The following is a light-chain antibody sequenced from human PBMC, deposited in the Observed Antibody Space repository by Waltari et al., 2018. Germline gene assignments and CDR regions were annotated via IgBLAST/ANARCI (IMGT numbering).Light chain of an antibody. CDR1: QSSSDY. CDR3: QQYLSPPLT. Sequence: DIQMTQSPSSLSASVGDRVTITCRASQSSSDYLNWYQQKPGKAPKLLIYAASTLQSGVPSRFSGSGSGTDFALTISSLQAEDVAVYYCQQYLSPPLTFGQGTKVEV. J-gene: IGKJ1*01. V-gene: IGKV1-39*01. CDR2: AAS.